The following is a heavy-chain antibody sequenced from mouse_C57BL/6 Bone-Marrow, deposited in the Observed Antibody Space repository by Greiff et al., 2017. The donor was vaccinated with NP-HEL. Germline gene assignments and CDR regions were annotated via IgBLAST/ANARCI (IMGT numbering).Heavy chain of an antibody. J-gene: IGHJ1*03. CDR2: INPNNGGT. Sequence: VQLQQSGPELVKPGASVKIPCKASGYTFTDYNMDWVKQSHGKSLEWIGDINPNNGGTIYNQKFKGKATLTVDKSSSTAYMELRSLTSEDTAVYYCARHYYGSSFPYWYFDVWGTGTTVTVSS. CDR3: ARHYYGSSFPYWYFDV. D-gene: IGHD1-1*01. CDR1: GYTFTDYN. V-gene: IGHV1-18*01.